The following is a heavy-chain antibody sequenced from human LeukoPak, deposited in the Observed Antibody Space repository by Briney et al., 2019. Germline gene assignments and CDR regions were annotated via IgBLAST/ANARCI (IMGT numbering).Heavy chain of an antibody. CDR1: GDSVSSNSAA. J-gene: IGHJ6*03. Sequence: SKTLSLTCAISGDSVSSNSAAWNWIRQSPSRGLEWLGRTYYRSKWYNDYAVSVKSRITINPDTSKNQFSLQLNSVTPEDTAAYYCARGVVTMVRGVIIGPYYYYMDVWGKGTTVTISS. CDR3: ARGVVTMVRGVIIGPYYYYMDV. D-gene: IGHD3-10*01. V-gene: IGHV6-1*01. CDR2: TYYRSKWYN.